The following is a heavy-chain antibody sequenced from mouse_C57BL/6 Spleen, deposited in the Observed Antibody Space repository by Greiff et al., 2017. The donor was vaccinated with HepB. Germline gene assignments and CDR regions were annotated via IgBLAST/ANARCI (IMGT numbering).Heavy chain of an antibody. J-gene: IGHJ3*01. CDR3: AIGSKAAWVAY. Sequence: VQLQQSDAELVKPGASVKISCKVSGYTFTDHTIHWMKQRPEQGLEWIGYIYPRDGSTTYNEKFKGKATLTADKSSSTAYMQLNSLTSEDSAVYFWAIGSKAAWVAYWGQGTLVTVSA. V-gene: IGHV1-78*01. CDR2: IYPRDGST. CDR1: GYTFTDHT. D-gene: IGHD1-3*01.